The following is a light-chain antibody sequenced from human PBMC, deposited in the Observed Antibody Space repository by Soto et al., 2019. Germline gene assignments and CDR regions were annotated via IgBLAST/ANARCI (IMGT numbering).Light chain of an antibody. CDR3: QQYGSSPRT. CDR1: QSVSSSY. Sequence: LSQSPGTLSLSPGERATLSCRASQSVSSSYLAWYQQKPGQAPRLLIYGASNRATGIPDRFSGSGSGTDFTLTISRLEPEDFAVYYCQQYGSSPRTFCQG. V-gene: IGKV3-20*01. J-gene: IGKJ1*01. CDR2: GAS.